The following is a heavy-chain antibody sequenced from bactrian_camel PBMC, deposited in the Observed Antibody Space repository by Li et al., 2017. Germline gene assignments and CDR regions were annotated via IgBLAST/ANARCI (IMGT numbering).Heavy chain of an antibody. Sequence: HVQLVESGGGSVQAGGSLRLSCAASGYTYNRNCMAWFRQAPGKEREGVAQKTTSSGSTSYADSVKGRFTISRDIAKKTTYLQMNDLKPEDTAMYYCAARGSNVVGISATFYGMEHWGKGTQVTVS. CDR2: KTTSSGST. V-gene: IGHV3S1*01. CDR1: GYTYNRNC. J-gene: IGHJ7*01. D-gene: IGHD2*01.